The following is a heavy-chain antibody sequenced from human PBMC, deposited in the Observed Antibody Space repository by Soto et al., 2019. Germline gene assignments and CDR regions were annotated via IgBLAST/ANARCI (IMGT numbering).Heavy chain of an antibody. V-gene: IGHV3-13*04. CDR1: GFIFSNHD. J-gene: IGHJ4*02. Sequence: PGGSLRLSCAASGFIFSNHDMHWVRQATGKDLEWVSGISTAGDTFYSGSVKGRFTISRENAKNPLYLQMNYLRAGDTAVYYCARGGYCTGGSCYSYHWDHWGQGT. CDR3: ARGGYCTGGSCYSYHWDH. D-gene: IGHD2-15*01. CDR2: ISTAGDT.